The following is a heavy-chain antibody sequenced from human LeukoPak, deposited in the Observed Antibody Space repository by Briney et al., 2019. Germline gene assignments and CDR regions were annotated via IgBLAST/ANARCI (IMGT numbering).Heavy chain of an antibody. D-gene: IGHD5-12*01. J-gene: IGHJ3*02. CDR2: IYYSGST. Sequence: PSETLSLTCTVSGGSISSSSYHWGWIRQPPGEGLEWIGSIYYSGSTYYNPSLKSRVTISVDTSKNQFSLKVSSVTAADTAVYYCARDYDSIHAFDIWGQGTMVTVSS. CDR1: GGSISSSSYH. V-gene: IGHV4-39*02. CDR3: ARDYDSIHAFDI.